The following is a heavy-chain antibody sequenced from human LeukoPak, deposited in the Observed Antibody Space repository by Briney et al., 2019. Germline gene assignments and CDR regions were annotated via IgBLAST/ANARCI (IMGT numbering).Heavy chain of an antibody. CDR2: IKQDGSEK. CDR3: ARDRSPSY. Sequence: GGSLRLSCAASGFTSRSYWMSWVRQAPGKGLEWVANIKQDGSEKYYVDSVKGRFTISRDNAKNSLYLQMNSPRAEDTAVYYCARDRSPSYWGQGTLVTVSS. CDR1: GFTSRSYW. J-gene: IGHJ4*02. V-gene: IGHV3-7*01.